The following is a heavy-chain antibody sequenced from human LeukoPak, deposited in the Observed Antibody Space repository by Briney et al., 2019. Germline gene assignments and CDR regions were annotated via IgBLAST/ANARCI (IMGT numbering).Heavy chain of an antibody. Sequence: QPGGSLRLSYAASGFTFDDYAMHWVRQAPGKGLEWVSLISGDGGSTYYADSVKGRFTISRDNSKNSLYLQMNSLRTEDTALYYCAKDKLGGHYGDYYFDYWGQGTLVTVSS. V-gene: IGHV3-43*02. CDR1: GFTFDDYA. CDR2: ISGDGGST. D-gene: IGHD4-17*01. J-gene: IGHJ4*02. CDR3: AKDKLGGHYGDYYFDY.